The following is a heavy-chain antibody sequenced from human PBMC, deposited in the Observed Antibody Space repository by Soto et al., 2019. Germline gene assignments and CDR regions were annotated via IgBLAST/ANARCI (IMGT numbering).Heavy chain of an antibody. D-gene: IGHD3-10*01. J-gene: IGHJ6*02. V-gene: IGHV3-7*01. CDR3: ARWGWFGEFSYYYYGMDV. CDR2: IKQDGSEK. CDR1: GFTFSSYW. Sequence: QPGGSLRLSCAASGFTFSSYWMSWVRQAPGKGLEWVANIKQDGSEKYYVDSVKGRFTISRDNAKNSLYLQMNSLRAEDTAVYYCARWGWFGEFSYYYYGMDVWGQGTTVTVSS.